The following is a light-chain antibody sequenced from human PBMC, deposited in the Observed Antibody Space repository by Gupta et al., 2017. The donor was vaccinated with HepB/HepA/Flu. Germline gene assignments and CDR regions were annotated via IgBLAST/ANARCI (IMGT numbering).Light chain of an antibody. Sequence: VVFTQSPATLSLSPGERATLSCSASQSISSYLAWYQQKPGQAPRLLIYEASNRDTGIPARFSGSGYGTDFTLTISSREPEDFAVYYCQQRCNWPPRTFGEGTKVEIK. J-gene: IGKJ1*01. CDR2: EAS. V-gene: IGKV3-11*01. CDR1: QSISSY. CDR3: QQRCNWPPRT.